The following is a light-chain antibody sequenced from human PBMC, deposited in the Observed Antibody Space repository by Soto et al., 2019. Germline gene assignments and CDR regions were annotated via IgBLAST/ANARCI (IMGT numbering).Light chain of an antibody. CDR1: QSVSSSY. Sequence: EIVLTQSPGTLSLSPGERATLSCRSSQSVSSSYLAWYQQKPVQAPRLLIYGASSRATGIPDRFSGSGSGTDFTLTISRLEPEDFALYYCQHYGSSPWTFGQGTKVEIK. CDR3: QHYGSSPWT. J-gene: IGKJ1*01. V-gene: IGKV3-20*01. CDR2: GAS.